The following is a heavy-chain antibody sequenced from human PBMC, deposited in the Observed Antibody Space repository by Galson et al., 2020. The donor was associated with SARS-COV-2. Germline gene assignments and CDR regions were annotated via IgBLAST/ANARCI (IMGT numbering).Heavy chain of an antibody. CDR1: GFTFSTYA. V-gene: IGHV3-30*04. CDR3: AKGEVRWFNASLGL. Sequence: GGSLRLSCAASGFTFSTYAMHWVRQAPGKGLEWVALISYDGSDSYYADSVKGRFTISRDNSKDTLYLQLNSLRLEDTAMYFCAKGEVRWFNASLGLWGRGARVNVS. CDR2: ISYDGSDS. D-gene: IGHD3-10*01. J-gene: IGHJ4*02.